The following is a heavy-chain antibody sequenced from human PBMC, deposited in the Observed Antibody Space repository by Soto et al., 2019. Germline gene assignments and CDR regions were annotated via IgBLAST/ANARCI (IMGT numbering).Heavy chain of an antibody. CDR3: ARDYYGSGSRFDY. Sequence: SETLSLTCTVSGGSITSYYWSWIRRPAGKGLEWIGRIYTNGDTNYNPSLKSRVTMSVDTSKNQFSLNLSSVTAADTAVYYCARDYYGSGSRFDYWGQGTQVTVSS. J-gene: IGHJ4*02. CDR2: IYTNGDT. V-gene: IGHV4-4*07. D-gene: IGHD3-10*01. CDR1: GGSITSYY.